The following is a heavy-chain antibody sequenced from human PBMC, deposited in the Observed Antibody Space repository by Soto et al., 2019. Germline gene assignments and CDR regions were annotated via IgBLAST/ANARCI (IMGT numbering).Heavy chain of an antibody. V-gene: IGHV3-21*01. Sequence: PGGSLRLSCAASGFTFSSYSMNWVRQAPGKGLEWVSSISSSSSYIYYADSVKGRFTISRDNAKNSLYLQMSSLRAEDTAVYYCAREVTTAVLTIYYYYGMDVWGQGTTVTVS. CDR3: AREVTTAVLTIYYYYGMDV. CDR2: ISSSSSYI. CDR1: GFTFSSYS. D-gene: IGHD4-17*01. J-gene: IGHJ6*02.